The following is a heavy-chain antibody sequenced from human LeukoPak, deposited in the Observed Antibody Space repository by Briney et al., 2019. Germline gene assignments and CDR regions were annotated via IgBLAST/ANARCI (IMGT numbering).Heavy chain of an antibody. CDR3: ARAHSRDIVVVPAASRGIYYYGMDV. Sequence: PGGSLRLSCAASGLTFSSYEMNWVRRAPGKGLEWVSYVSSSGSTIYYADSVKGRFTISRDNAKNSLYLQMNSLRAEDTAVYYCARAHSRDIVVVPAASRGIYYYGMDVWGKGTTVTVSS. CDR2: VSSSGSTI. CDR1: GLTFSSYE. J-gene: IGHJ6*04. D-gene: IGHD2-2*01. V-gene: IGHV3-48*03.